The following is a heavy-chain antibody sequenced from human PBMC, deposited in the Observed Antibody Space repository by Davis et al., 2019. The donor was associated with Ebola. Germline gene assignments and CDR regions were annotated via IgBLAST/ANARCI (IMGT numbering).Heavy chain of an antibody. V-gene: IGHV3-48*02. Sequence: GESLKISCAASGFTFSSYWMHWVRQAPGKGLEWVSYISSSSSTIYYADSVKGRFTISRDNAKNSLYLQMNSLRDEDTAVYYCALRNLGTYSGHFLANWGQGTLVTVSS. CDR2: ISSSSSTI. J-gene: IGHJ4*02. CDR3: ALRNLGTYSGHFLAN. CDR1: GFTFSSYW. D-gene: IGHD1-26*01.